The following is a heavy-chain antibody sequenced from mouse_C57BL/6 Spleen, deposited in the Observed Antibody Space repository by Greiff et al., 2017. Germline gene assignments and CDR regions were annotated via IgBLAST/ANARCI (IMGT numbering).Heavy chain of an antibody. CDR2: IDPSDSET. Sequence: QVQLQQPGAELVRPGSSVKLSCKASGYTFTSYWMHWVKQRPIQGLEWIGNIDPSDSETHYNQKFKDKATLTVDKSSSTAYMQHSSLTSEDSAVYYCAREGDSRAWFAYWGQGTLVTVSA. V-gene: IGHV1-52*01. CDR3: AREGDSRAWFAY. J-gene: IGHJ3*01. CDR1: GYTFTSYW.